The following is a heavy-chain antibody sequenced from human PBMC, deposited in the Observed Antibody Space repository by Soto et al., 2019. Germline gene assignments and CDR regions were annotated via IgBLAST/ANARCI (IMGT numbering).Heavy chain of an antibody. Sequence: SETLSLTCAVYGGSFSGYYWSWIRQPPGKGLEWIGEINHSGSTNYNPSLKSRVTISVDTSKNQFSLKLSSVTAADTAVYYCARGVVPAALYHYYYMAVWGKGTTVTVSS. CDR3: ARGVVPAALYHYYYMAV. CDR1: GGSFSGYY. CDR2: INHSGST. D-gene: IGHD2-2*01. V-gene: IGHV4-34*01. J-gene: IGHJ6*03.